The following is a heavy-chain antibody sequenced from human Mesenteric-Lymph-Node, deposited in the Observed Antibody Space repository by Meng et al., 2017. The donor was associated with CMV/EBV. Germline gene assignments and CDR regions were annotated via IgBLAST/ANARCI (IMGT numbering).Heavy chain of an antibody. CDR2: INHSGST. CDR3: ARYLVTTITYYFDL. D-gene: IGHD5-12*01. J-gene: IGHJ2*01. V-gene: IGHV4-34*01. CDR1: GAFFSGHD. Sequence: IYGAFFSGHDWTWIRQTPGKGLEWIGEINHSGSTNYNPSLKSRVTISIDPSKNQYSLNLNSVTAADTAVYYCARYLVTTITYYFDLWGRGTLVTVSS.